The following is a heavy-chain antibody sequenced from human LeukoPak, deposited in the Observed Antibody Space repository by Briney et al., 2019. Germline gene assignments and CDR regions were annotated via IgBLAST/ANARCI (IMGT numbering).Heavy chain of an antibody. V-gene: IGHV3-30-3*01. Sequence: PGGSLRLSCAASGFTFSSYAMHWVRQAPGKGLEWVAVISYDGSNKYYADSVKGRFTISRDNSKNTLYLQMNSLRAEDTAVYYCARGPVDFWGGYDLDYWGQGTLVTVSS. CDR1: GFTFSSYA. D-gene: IGHD3-3*01. CDR3: ARGPVDFWGGYDLDY. CDR2: ISYDGSNK. J-gene: IGHJ4*02.